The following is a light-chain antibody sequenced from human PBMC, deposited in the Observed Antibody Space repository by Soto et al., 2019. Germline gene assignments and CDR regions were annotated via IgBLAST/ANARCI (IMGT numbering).Light chain of an antibody. Sequence: QLVLTQPPSVSGAPGQRVTISCTGSSSNIGTGYDVHWYQQLPGTAPKLLIYGHSNRPSGVPDRFSGSKSGTSASLAITGLQAEDEADYYCQSYDSSLSGSVFGGGTKLTVL. V-gene: IGLV1-40*01. CDR3: QSYDSSLSGSV. CDR2: GHS. J-gene: IGLJ2*01. CDR1: SSNIGTGYD.